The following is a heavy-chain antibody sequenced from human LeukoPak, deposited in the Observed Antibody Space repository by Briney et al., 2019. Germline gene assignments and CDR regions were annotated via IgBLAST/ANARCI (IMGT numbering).Heavy chain of an antibody. V-gene: IGHV3-9*01. CDR3: AKRSAAGTVGYFDY. D-gene: IGHD6-13*01. CDR2: ISWNSGTI. CDR1: GFTFDDYA. Sequence: GGSLRLSCAASGFTFDDYAMHWVRQAPGKGLEWVSGISWNSGTIYYADSVKGRFTISRDDAKSSLYLQMNSLRPEDTALYYCAKRSAAGTVGYFDYWGQGTLVTVSS. J-gene: IGHJ4*02.